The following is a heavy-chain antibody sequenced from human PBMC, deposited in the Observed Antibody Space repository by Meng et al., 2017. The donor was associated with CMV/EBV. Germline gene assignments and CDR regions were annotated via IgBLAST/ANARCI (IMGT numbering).Heavy chain of an antibody. CDR3: ARGGERDSSGYRYGMDV. Sequence: ASVKVSRKASGYTFTGYYMHWVRQAPGQGLEWMGWINPNSGGTNYAQKFQGRVTMTRDTSISTAYMELSRLRSDDTAVYYCARGGERDSSGYRYGMDVWGQGTTVTVSS. CDR1: GYTFTGYY. CDR2: INPNSGGT. D-gene: IGHD3-22*01. V-gene: IGHV1-2*02. J-gene: IGHJ6*02.